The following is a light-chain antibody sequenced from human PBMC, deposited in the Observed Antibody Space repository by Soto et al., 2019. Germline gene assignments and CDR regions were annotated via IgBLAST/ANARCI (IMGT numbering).Light chain of an antibody. CDR3: QQYSSSSVT. CDR2: GES. J-gene: IGKJ1*01. V-gene: IGKV3-20*01. CDR1: QSLSSSY. Sequence: EIVLTQFPGTLSLSPGERATLSCRASQSLSSSYLAWYQQKPGQAPRLLMYGESNRATGIPDRFSGSGSGTDFTLTISRLEPEDFVVYYCQQYSSSSVTFGQGTKVEIK.